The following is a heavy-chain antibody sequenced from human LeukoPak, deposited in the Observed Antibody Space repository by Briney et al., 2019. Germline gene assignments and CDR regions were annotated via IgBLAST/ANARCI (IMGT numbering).Heavy chain of an antibody. CDR3: ARDGGSSSDGMDV. V-gene: IGHV3-33*08. CDR2: IWYGGSNK. Sequence: GGSLRLSCAASGFTFSSYGMHWVRQAPGKGLEWVAVIWYGGSNKYYADSVKGRFTISRDNSKNTLYLQMNSLRAEDTAVYYCARDGGSSSDGMDVWGQGTTVTVSS. J-gene: IGHJ6*02. D-gene: IGHD6-13*01. CDR1: GFTFSSYG.